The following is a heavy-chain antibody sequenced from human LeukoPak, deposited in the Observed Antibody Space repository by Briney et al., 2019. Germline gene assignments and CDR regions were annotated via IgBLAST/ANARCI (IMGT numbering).Heavy chain of an antibody. CDR3: ARGFPAVAGTGYYFDY. CDR1: GYSISSGYY. Sequence: SETLSLTCTVSGYSISSGYYWGWIRQPPGKGLEWIGSIYHSGSTYYNPSLKSRVTISVDTSKNQFSLKLSSVTAADTAVYYCARGFPAVAGTGYYFDYWGQGTLVTVSS. J-gene: IGHJ4*02. CDR2: IYHSGST. D-gene: IGHD6-19*01. V-gene: IGHV4-38-2*02.